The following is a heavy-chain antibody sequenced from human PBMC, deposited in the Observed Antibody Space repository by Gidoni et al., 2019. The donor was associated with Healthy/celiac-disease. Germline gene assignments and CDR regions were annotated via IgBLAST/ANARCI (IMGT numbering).Heavy chain of an antibody. J-gene: IGHJ5*02. CDR3: ARDGIVGTTVTTSSNWFDP. V-gene: IGHV1-3*01. CDR2: INAGNGNR. Sequence: QVQLVQSGAEVKKPGASVKVSCKASGYTFTSYAMPWVRQAPGQRLEWMGWINAGNGNRKYAQKFQGRVTITRDTSASTAYMELSSLRSEDTAVYYCARDGIVGTTVTTSSNWFDPWGQGTLVTVSS. D-gene: IGHD4-4*01. CDR1: GYTFTSYA.